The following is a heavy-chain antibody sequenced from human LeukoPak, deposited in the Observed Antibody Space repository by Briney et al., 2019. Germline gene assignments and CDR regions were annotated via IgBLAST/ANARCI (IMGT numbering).Heavy chain of an antibody. Sequence: SETLSLTCTVSGGSISSGDYYWSWIRQPPGKGLEWIGYIYYSGSTYYNPSLKSRVTISVDTSKNQFSLKLSSVTAADTAVYYCARYLSAGGNVAFDIWGQGTMVTVSS. V-gene: IGHV4-30-4*08. CDR3: ARYLSAGGNVAFDI. D-gene: IGHD1-1*01. CDR2: IYYSGST. CDR1: GGSISSGDYY. J-gene: IGHJ3*02.